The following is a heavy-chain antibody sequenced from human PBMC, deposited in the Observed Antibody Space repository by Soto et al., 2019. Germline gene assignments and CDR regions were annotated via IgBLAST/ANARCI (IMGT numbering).Heavy chain of an antibody. Sequence: EVQLLESGGGLVQPGGSLRLSCAASGFTFSSYAMYWVRQAPGKGLEWVSGISSGGGSPYYADSVKGRFTISRDNSKNTQYLQMNSLRAEDRAVYYCAKADGRIVARHFDFWGQGSLVTVSS. CDR2: ISSGGGSP. CDR3: AKADGRIVARHFDF. D-gene: IGHD6-6*01. CDR1: GFTFSSYA. J-gene: IGHJ4*02. V-gene: IGHV3-23*01.